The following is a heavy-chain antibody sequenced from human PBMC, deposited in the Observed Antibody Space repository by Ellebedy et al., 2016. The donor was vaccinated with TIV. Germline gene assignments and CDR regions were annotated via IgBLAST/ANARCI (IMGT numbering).Heavy chain of an antibody. J-gene: IGHJ6*02. V-gene: IGHV1-18*01. CDR1: GGTFSSYA. CDR2: ISTYNGNT. D-gene: IGHD3-10*01. Sequence: AASVKVSCKASGGTFSSYAISWVRQAPGQGLEWMGWISTYNGNTNYAQKLQGRVTMTTDTSTSTAYMELRSLRSDDTAVYYCARAQITMVRGIKGYYYYGMDVWGPGTTVTVSS. CDR3: ARAQITMVRGIKGYYYYGMDV.